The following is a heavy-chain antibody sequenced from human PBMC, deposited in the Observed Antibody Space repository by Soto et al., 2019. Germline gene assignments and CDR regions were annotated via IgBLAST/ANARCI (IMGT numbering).Heavy chain of an antibody. CDR2: ISDGGERT. D-gene: IGHD3-3*01. J-gene: IGHJ6*02. CDR1: GFTFSDYV. V-gene: IGHV3-23*01. CDR3: ARDRSTDFRLDV. Sequence: EVLLLESGGDSVQPGGSLRLSCVASGFTFSDYVMSWVRQVPGKGLEWVSSISDGGERTDYRDSVRGRFTISRDNARVTLHLQMNSLRVDDTATYFCARDRSTDFRLDVWGQGTTVTVSS.